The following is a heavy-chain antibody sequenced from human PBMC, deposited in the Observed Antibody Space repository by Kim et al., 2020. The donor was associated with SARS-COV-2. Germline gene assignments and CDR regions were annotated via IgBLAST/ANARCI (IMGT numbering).Heavy chain of an antibody. CDR2: IYWDDDK. J-gene: IGHJ4*02. Sequence: SGPTLVKPTQTLTLTCTFAGFSLSTSGVGVGWIRQPPGKTLEWLALIYWDDDKRHSPSVKSRLTITKDTSKNQVVLTMTNMDPVDTATYYCVHRETTMFYFDYWGQGTLVTVSS. D-gene: IGHD4-17*01. CDR1: GFSLSTSGVG. V-gene: IGHV2-5*02. CDR3: VHRETTMFYFDY.